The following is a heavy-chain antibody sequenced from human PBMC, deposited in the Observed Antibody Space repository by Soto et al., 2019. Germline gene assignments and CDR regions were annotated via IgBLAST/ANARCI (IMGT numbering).Heavy chain of an antibody. D-gene: IGHD4-17*01. Sequence: SETLSLTCTVSGGSISSGGYYWSWIRQHPGKGLEWIGYIYYSGSTYYNPSLKSRVTISVDTSKNQFSLKLSSVTAADTAVYYCARDTSSTPTVTTLSRWFDPWGQGTLVTVSS. V-gene: IGHV4-31*03. CDR1: GGSISSGGYY. CDR3: ARDTSSTPTVTTLSRWFDP. CDR2: IYYSGST. J-gene: IGHJ5*02.